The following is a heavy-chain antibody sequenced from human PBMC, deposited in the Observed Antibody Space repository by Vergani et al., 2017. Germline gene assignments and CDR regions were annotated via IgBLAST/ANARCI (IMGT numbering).Heavy chain of an antibody. Sequence: QVQLQQWGAGLLKPSETLSLTCAVYGGSFSGYYWSWIRQPPGKGLEWIGEINHSGSTNYNPSLKSRVTISVDTSKNQFSLKLSSVTAADTAVYYCARPLYYYDSSGYHYWGQGTLVTVSS. D-gene: IGHD3-22*01. V-gene: IGHV4-34*01. CDR1: GGSFSGYY. CDR3: ARPLYYYDSSGYHY. CDR2: INHSGST. J-gene: IGHJ4*02.